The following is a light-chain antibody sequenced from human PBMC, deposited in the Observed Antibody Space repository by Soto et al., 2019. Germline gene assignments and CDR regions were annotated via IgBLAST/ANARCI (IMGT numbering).Light chain of an antibody. Sequence: DIQMTQSPPTLSASVGDRVTITCRASQSISSRLAWYQQKPGRAPKLLIYKASSLESGVPSWFSGSGSGTEFPLTISSLQPDDFAAYYCQQYNSYSSFGPGTKVYIK. V-gene: IGKV1-5*03. CDR1: QSISSR. CDR2: KAS. J-gene: IGKJ3*01. CDR3: QQYNSYSS.